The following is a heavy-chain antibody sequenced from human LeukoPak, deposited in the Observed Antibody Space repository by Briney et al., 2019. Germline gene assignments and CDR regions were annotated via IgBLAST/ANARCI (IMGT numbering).Heavy chain of an antibody. D-gene: IGHD5-24*01. J-gene: IGHJ6*04. Sequence: PGGSLRLSCAASGFTFSSYSMNWVRQAPGKGLEWVSYISSSSTIYYADSVKGRFTISRDNAKNSLYLQMNSLRAEDTAVYYCAREIVDDSKMDVWGKGTTVTVSS. CDR3: AREIVDDSKMDV. V-gene: IGHV3-48*04. CDR2: ISSSSTI. CDR1: GFTFSSYS.